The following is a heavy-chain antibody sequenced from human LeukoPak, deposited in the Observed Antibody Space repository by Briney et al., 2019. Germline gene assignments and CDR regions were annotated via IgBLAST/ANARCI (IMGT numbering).Heavy chain of an antibody. CDR3: ARPSPQIYDSSGHTLNAFDI. V-gene: IGHV3-21*01. CDR1: GFTFSSYT. Sequence: PGGSLRLSCAASGFTFSSYTMNWVRQAPGKGLEWVSSISSSSSYIYYADSVKGRFTISRDNAKNSLYLQMNSLRAEDTAVYYCARPSPQIYDSSGHTLNAFDIWGQGTMVTVSS. J-gene: IGHJ3*02. CDR2: ISSSSSYI. D-gene: IGHD3-22*01.